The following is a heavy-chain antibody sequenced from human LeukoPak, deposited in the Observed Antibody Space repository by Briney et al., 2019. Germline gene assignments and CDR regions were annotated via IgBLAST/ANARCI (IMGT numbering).Heavy chain of an antibody. V-gene: IGHV4-34*01. CDR1: GGSLSGYY. CDR2: INHSGST. Sequence: SETLSLTCAVYGGSLSGYYWSWIRQPPGKGLEWIGEINHSGSTNYNPSLKSRVTISVDTSKNQFSLKLTSVTAADTAVYYCARGVCSGGSCYSEWNYWGQGTLVTVSS. D-gene: IGHD2-15*01. J-gene: IGHJ4*02. CDR3: ARGVCSGGSCYSEWNY.